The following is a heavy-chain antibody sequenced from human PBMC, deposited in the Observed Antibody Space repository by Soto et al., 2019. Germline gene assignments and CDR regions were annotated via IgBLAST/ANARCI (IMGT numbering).Heavy chain of an antibody. J-gene: IGHJ6*02. CDR3: ARGRITPPGTGDVDNYGLEV. Sequence: ASVKVSCKASGYTFTDYYVHWLRQAPGPGLEWVGWMNPNSSDTKYAQKLQARVTLTRDASTTTAYMELTSLESDDTAVYFCARGRITPPGTGDVDNYGLEVWG. V-gene: IGHV1-2*02. D-gene: IGHD6-13*01. CDR1: GYTFTDYY. CDR2: MNPNSSDT.